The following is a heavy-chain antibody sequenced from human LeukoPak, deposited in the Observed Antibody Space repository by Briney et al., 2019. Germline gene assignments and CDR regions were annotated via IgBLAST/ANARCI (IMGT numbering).Heavy chain of an antibody. Sequence: GASVKVSCKASGYTFTDYYIHWVRQAPGQGPEWMGWINGNDGSTKYAQRFQGRVIMTRVTAISTVYMDLSGLRPDDTAIYYCARDEGSTYNQLDYWGQGTLVTVSS. D-gene: IGHD1-14*01. CDR3: ARDEGSTYNQLDY. CDR1: GYTFTDYY. J-gene: IGHJ4*02. V-gene: IGHV1-2*02. CDR2: INGNDGST.